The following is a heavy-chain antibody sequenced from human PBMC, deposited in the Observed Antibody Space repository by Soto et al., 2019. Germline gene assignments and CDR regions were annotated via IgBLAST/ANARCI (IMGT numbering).Heavy chain of an antibody. D-gene: IGHD4-17*01. CDR1: GGTFSSYA. J-gene: IGHJ6*02. Sequence: QVQLVQSGAEVKKPGSSVKVSCKASGGTFSSYAISWVRQAPGQGLEWMGGIIPIFGTANYAQKCQGRVTITADESTSTAYMELSSLRSEDTAVYYCARDHRTYAFYYYYGMDVWGQGTTVTVSS. V-gene: IGHV1-69*01. CDR3: ARDHRTYAFYYYYGMDV. CDR2: IIPIFGTA.